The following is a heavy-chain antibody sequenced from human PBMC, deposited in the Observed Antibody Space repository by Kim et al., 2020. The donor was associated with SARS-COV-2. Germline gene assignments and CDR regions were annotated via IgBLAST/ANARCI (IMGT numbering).Heavy chain of an antibody. CDR2: IYTSGST. CDR1: GGSISSGSYY. Sequence: SETLSLTCTVSGGSISSGSYYWSWIRQPAGKGLEWIGRIYTSGSTNYNPSLKSRVTISVDTSKNQFSLKLSSVTAADTAVYYCARDQGGYDYGDYVDAFDIWGQGTMVTVSS. D-gene: IGHD4-17*01. J-gene: IGHJ3*02. CDR3: ARDQGGYDYGDYVDAFDI. V-gene: IGHV4-61*02.